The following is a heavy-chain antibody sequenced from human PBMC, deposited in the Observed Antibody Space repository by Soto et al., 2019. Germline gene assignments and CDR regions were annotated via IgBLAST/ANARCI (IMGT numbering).Heavy chain of an antibody. V-gene: IGHV3-48*01. D-gene: IGHD3-10*01. J-gene: IGHJ4*02. CDR3: AREGVTMVTDY. CDR2: ISSSSSTI. CDR1: GVTFSRYS. Sequence: GGALRLSCAASGVTFSRYSMNWVRQAPGKGLEWVSYISSSSSTIYYADSVKGRFAISRDNAKNSLYLQMNSLRAEDTAVYYCAREGVTMVTDYWGQGTLVTVSS.